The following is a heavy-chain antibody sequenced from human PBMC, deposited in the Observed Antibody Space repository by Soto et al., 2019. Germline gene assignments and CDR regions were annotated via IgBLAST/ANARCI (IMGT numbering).Heavy chain of an antibody. D-gene: IGHD2-2*01. CDR3: ARARTSFDWFDP. Sequence: WIWIRQPAGKGLEWIGRIYTSGSTNYNPSLKSRVTMSVDTSKNQFSLKLSSVTAADTAVYYCARARTSFDWFDPWGQGTLVTVSS. J-gene: IGHJ5*02. CDR2: IYTSGST. V-gene: IGHV4-4*07.